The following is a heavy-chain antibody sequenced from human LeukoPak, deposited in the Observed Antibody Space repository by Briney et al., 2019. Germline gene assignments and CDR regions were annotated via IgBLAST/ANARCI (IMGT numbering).Heavy chain of an antibody. CDR3: ASLGSGSSPIIDFDY. V-gene: IGHV1-46*01. D-gene: IGHD3-10*01. J-gene: IGHJ4*02. CDR2: IDPSGGST. Sequence: ASVKVSCKASGYSFTSYYMHWVRQAPGQGLEWMGRIDPSGGSTNYAQKFQGRITMTRDTSTSTVYMELSSLRSEDSAIYYCASLGSGSSPIIDFDYWGQGTLVTVSS. CDR1: GYSFTSYY.